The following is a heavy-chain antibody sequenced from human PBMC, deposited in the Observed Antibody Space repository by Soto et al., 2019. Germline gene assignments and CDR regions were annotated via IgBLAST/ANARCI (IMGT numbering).Heavy chain of an antibody. Sequence: EVQLLESGGGLVQPGGSLRLSCAASGFTFSSYAMSWVRQAPGKGLEWVSAISGSGGSTYYADSVKGRFTISRDNTKNTLYLQMNSLRAEDTAVYYCAHYWRGTVTPVNENWFDPWGQGTLVTVSS. CDR1: GFTFSSYA. D-gene: IGHD4-4*01. CDR2: ISGSGGST. CDR3: AHYWRGTVTPVNENWFDP. J-gene: IGHJ5*02. V-gene: IGHV3-23*01.